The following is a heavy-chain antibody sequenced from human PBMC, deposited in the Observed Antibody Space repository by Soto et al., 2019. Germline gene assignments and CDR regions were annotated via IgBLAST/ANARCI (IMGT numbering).Heavy chain of an antibody. J-gene: IGHJ4*02. D-gene: IGHD3-3*02. CDR1: GGSISSTVYY. CDR3: ARHLSIFRLTPYCFDY. V-gene: IGHV4-39*01. CDR2: IYYTENT. Sequence: SETLSLTCSVSGGSISSTVYYWGWIRQPPGKGLEWIGSIYYTENTYYNPSLKGRVTISVDTSKNQFSLKLSSVTAADTAVYYCARHLSIFRLTPYCFDYWGQGTLVSVFS.